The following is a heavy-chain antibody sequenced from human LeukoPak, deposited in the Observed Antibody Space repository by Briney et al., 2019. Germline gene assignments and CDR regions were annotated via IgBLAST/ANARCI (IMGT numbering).Heavy chain of an antibody. J-gene: IGHJ4*02. V-gene: IGHV3-33*01. D-gene: IGHD3-16*01. CDR1: GFTFSSYG. Sequence: GGSLRLSCAASGFTFSSYGMHWVRQAPGKGLEWVAVIWYDGSNKYYADSVKGRFTISRDNSKNTLYLQMNSLRAEETAVYYCAREERGRYFDYWGQGTLVTVSS. CDR3: AREERGRYFDY. CDR2: IWYDGSNK.